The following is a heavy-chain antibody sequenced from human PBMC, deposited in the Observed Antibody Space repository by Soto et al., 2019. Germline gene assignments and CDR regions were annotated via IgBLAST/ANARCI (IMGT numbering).Heavy chain of an antibody. Sequence: EVQLLESGGGLVQPGGSLRISCAASEFTFSSYAMSWVRQSPGKGLEWVSTITGSGDNTYYADSVTGRFTISRDNSRNTLYLQMNRLRTEDTAVYYCAKARSVRSTWNTFPWGQGALVNVYS. D-gene: IGHD1-20*01. J-gene: IGHJ5*02. V-gene: IGHV3-23*01. CDR2: ITGSGDNT. CDR3: AKARSVRSTWNTFP. CDR1: EFTFSSYA.